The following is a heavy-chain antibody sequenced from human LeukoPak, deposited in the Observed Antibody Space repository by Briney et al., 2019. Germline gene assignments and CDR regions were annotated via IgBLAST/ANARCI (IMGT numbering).Heavy chain of an antibody. CDR2: IRFNGGTK. J-gene: IGHJ4*02. CDR1: GCTFTKYG. D-gene: IGHD2-2*01. CDR3: ARNGEGVDVVVPAAAFDS. Sequence: GGSLRLSCAASGCTFTKYGMHWVRHGPAKGLGLVAVIRFNGGTKYFPASVKRRFTISRDTSKNTVYLQMTSLKVEETAAYYRARNGEGVDVVVPAAAFDSWGQGALVTVSS. V-gene: IGHV3-33*03.